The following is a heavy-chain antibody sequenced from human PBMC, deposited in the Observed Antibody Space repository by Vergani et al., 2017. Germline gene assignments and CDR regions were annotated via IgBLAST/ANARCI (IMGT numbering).Heavy chain of an antibody. CDR2: IYSGGST. J-gene: IGHJ3*02. V-gene: IGHV3-66*01. CDR1: GFTVSSNY. D-gene: IGHD6-19*01. Sequence: EVQLVESGGGLVQPGGSLRLSCAASGFTVSSNYMSWVRQAPGKGLEWVSVIYSGGSTYYADSVKGRFTISRDNSKNTLYLQMNSLRAEDTAVYYCAREAGPPAVAGAFDIWGQGTMVTVSS. CDR3: AREAGPPAVAGAFDI.